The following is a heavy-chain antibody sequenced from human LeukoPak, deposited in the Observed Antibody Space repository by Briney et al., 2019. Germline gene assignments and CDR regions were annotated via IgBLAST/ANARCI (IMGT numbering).Heavy chain of an antibody. CDR2: TWYEVSNK. V-gene: IGHV3-33*01. J-gene: IGHJ4*02. CDR1: GFTFSSYG. CDR3: AIDERSWYFDY. Sequence: GGPLRLSCAASGFTFSSYGMHWVRKAPGKALEGVAVTWYEVSNKYYADSVKGRFTISRDNSKNTLYLQMNSLRAEDTAVYYCAIDERSWYFDYWGQGTLVTVS. D-gene: IGHD6-6*01.